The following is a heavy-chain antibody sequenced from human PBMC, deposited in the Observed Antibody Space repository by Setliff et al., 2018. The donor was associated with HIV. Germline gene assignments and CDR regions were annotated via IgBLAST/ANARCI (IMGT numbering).Heavy chain of an antibody. D-gene: IGHD2-2*01. CDR1: GFTFSSYA. V-gene: IGHV3-23*01. CDR2: ISSSSSSYT. Sequence: GGSLRLSCAASGFTFSSYAMSWIRQAPGKGLEWISYISSSSSSYTYYADSVKGRFTISRDNSKNTLYLQMNSLRAEDTAVYYCAKDRALGYCSSTSCYGADAFDIWGQGTMVTVSS. J-gene: IGHJ3*02. CDR3: AKDRALGYCSSTSCYGADAFDI.